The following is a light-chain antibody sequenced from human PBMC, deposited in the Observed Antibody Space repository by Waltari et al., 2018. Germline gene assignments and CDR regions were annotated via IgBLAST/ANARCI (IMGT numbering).Light chain of an antibody. CDR2: NGS. Sequence: EIVFTPSPGTLSFSPGERATLSCRASQSVSSSHLAWYQQKPGQAPRLLIYNGSRSATGIPDRFSGFGSGTDFTLTISRLEPEDFAVYYCQQCQTSPRTFGPGTKVVFK. CDR3: QQCQTSPRT. CDR1: QSVSSSH. V-gene: IGKV3-20*01. J-gene: IGKJ3*01.